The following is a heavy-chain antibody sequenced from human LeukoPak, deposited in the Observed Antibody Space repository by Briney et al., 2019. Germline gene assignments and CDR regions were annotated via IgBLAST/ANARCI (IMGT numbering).Heavy chain of an antibody. CDR1: GFTFSDYA. Sequence: GGSLRLSCAASGFTFSDYAMSWVRQAPGKGLEWVSSISGSGATTYYAESVKGRFTISRDNSKNTQYLQMNSPRAEDTALYYCAKGSYTSSWRNWFDPWGQGTLVTVSS. CDR2: ISGSGATT. V-gene: IGHV3-23*01. D-gene: IGHD6-13*01. J-gene: IGHJ5*02. CDR3: AKGSYTSSWRNWFDP.